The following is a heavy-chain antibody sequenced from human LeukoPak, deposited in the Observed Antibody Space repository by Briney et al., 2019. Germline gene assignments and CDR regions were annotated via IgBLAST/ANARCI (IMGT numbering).Heavy chain of an antibody. Sequence: SETLSLTCTVSGGSISSGGYYWSWIRQHPGKGLEWVGYIYYSGSTYYNPSLKSRVTISVDTSKNQFSLKLSSVTAADTAVYYCASGRRVAAQYYFDYWGQGTLVTVSS. D-gene: IGHD2-15*01. CDR3: ASGRRVAAQYYFDY. V-gene: IGHV4-31*03. CDR2: IYYSGST. J-gene: IGHJ4*02. CDR1: GGSISSGGYY.